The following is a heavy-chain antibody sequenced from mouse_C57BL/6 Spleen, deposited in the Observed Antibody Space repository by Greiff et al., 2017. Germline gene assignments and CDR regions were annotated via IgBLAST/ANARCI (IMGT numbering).Heavy chain of an antibody. CDR1: GYTFTDYE. V-gene: IGHV1-15*01. Sequence: QVQLQQSGAELVRPGASVTLSCKASGYTFTDYEMHWVKQTPVHGLEWIGAIDPETGGTAYNQKFKGKAILTADKSSSTAYNELRSLTSEDSSVYYCTRYYSNYDWGQGTAVTVSS. J-gene: IGHJ4*01. CDR3: TRYYSNYD. D-gene: IGHD2-5*01. CDR2: IDPETGGT.